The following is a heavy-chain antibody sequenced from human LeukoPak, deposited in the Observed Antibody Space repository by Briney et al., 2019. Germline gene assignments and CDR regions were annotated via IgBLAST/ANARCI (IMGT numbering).Heavy chain of an antibody. CDR2: IYYSGTA. V-gene: IGHV4-39*07. CDR3: ARGSMVRGVIIPD. J-gene: IGHJ4*02. Sequence: SETLSLTCTVSGGSISSSSYYWGWIRQPPGKGLEWIGSIYYSGTAYYNPSLKSRLAVSVDTSKNQFSLKLSSVTAADTAVYYCARGSMVRGVIIPDWGQGTLVTVSS. CDR1: GGSISSSSYY. D-gene: IGHD3-10*01.